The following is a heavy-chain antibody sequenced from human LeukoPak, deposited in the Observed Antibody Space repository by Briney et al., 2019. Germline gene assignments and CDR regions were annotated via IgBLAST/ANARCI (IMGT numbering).Heavy chain of an antibody. Sequence: GGSLRLSCAASGFTFSSYAMSWVRQAPGEGLEWVSAISGSGGSTYYADSVKGRFTISRDNSKNTLYPQMNSLRAEDTAVYYCAKGLYSNYVLGLDYWGQGTLVTVSS. CDR3: AKGLYSNYVLGLDY. D-gene: IGHD4-11*01. V-gene: IGHV3-23*01. CDR1: GFTFSSYA. CDR2: ISGSGGST. J-gene: IGHJ4*02.